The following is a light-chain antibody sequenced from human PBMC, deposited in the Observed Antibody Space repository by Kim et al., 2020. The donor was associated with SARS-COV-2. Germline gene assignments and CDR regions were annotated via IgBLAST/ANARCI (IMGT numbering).Light chain of an antibody. Sequence: ERATINCRSSQSVLHAANNNLAWYQQKPGQPPKLLIYWASTRESGVPDRISGSGSGTDFTLTISGLQAEDVALYYCQQYYAIPWTFGQGTKVDIK. CDR3: QQYYAIPWT. CDR2: WAS. CDR1: QSVLHAANNN. J-gene: IGKJ1*01. V-gene: IGKV4-1*01.